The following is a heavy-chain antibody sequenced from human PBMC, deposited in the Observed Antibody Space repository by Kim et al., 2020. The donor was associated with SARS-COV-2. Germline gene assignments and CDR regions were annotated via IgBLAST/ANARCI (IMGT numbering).Heavy chain of an antibody. D-gene: IGHD3-22*01. J-gene: IGHJ3*01. Sequence: SETLSLTCTVSGGYISSGGHTWSWIRQSPGQGLEWIGYIYHRGSTHYKPSLKARATISVDTSKNEFFLNLTSVTAADTAIYYCARVVYYYDGHEYQVAFYVWGQGTRVTVSS. CDR3: ARVVYYYDGHEYQVAFYV. CDR2: IYHRGST. V-gene: IGHV4-30-2*06. CDR1: GGYISSGGHT.